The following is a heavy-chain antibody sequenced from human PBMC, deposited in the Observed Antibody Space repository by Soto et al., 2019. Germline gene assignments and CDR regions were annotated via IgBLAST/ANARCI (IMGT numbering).Heavy chain of an antibody. J-gene: IGHJ4*02. CDR2: INHSGST. V-gene: IGHV4-34*01. D-gene: IGHD3-3*01. CDR3: ASIFGRITIFGVVTMGYFDY. Sequence: SETLSLTCAVYGGSFGGYYWSWIRQPPGKGLEWIGEINHSGSTNYNPSLKSRVTISVDTSKNQFSLKLSSVTAADTAVYYCASIFGRITIFGVVTMGYFDYWGQGTLVTVS. CDR1: GGSFGGYY.